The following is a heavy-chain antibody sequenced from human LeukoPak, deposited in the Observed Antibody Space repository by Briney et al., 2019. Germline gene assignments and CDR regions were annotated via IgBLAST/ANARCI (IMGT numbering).Heavy chain of an antibody. CDR1: GFTFSSYS. D-gene: IGHD6-13*01. V-gene: IGHV3-21*01. J-gene: IGHJ6*03. CDR3: ARVKAAAGTGYMDV. Sequence: GGSLRLSCAASGFTFSSYSMNWVRQAPGKGVEWVSSISSSSSYIYYADSVKGRFTISRDNAKNSLYLQMNSLRAEDTAVYYCARVKAAAGTGYMDVWGKGTTVTVSS. CDR2: ISSSSSYI.